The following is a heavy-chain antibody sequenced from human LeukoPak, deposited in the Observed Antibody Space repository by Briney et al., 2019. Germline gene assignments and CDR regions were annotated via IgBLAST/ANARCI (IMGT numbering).Heavy chain of an antibody. CDR3: ARDEYYYGSGSPDY. CDR2: MNQDGSHK. V-gene: IGHV3-7*01. CDR1: RFTFSSYW. J-gene: IGHJ4*02. D-gene: IGHD3-10*01. Sequence: PGGSLRLSCAASRFTFSSYWMSWVRQAPGKGLEWVANMNQDGSHKYYVDSVKGRFTISRDNAKNSLYLQMNSLRAEDTAVYYCARDEYYYGSGSPDYWGQGTLVTVSS.